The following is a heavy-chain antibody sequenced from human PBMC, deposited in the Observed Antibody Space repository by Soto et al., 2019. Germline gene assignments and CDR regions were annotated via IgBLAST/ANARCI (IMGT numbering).Heavy chain of an antibody. CDR3: AKGGRQWPVTSDFNY. D-gene: IGHD6-19*01. Sequence: VQLVESGGGVVQPGRSLRLSCAASGFTFSDYAMHWVRQAPGKGLEWVAVVSHDGRNTHYADSVKGRFTISRDSSKNTVSPDMTSPRAEDTGVYYCAKGGRQWPVTSDFNYWGQGALVTVSS. V-gene: IGHV3-30*18. J-gene: IGHJ4*02. CDR1: GFTFSDYA. CDR2: VSHDGRNT.